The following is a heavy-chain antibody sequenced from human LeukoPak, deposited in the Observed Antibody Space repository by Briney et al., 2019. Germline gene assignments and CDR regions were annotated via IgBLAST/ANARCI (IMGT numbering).Heavy chain of an antibody. CDR3: ARPSMITFGGVIVPDAFDI. CDR1: GGSISSSSYY. Sequence: SETLSLTCTVSGGSISSSSYYWGWIRQPPGKGLEWIGSIYYSGSTYYNPSLKSRVTISVDTSKNQFSLKLSSVTAADTAVYYCARPSMITFGGVIVPDAFDIWGQGTVVTVSS. V-gene: IGHV4-39*01. CDR2: IYYSGST. J-gene: IGHJ3*02. D-gene: IGHD3-16*02.